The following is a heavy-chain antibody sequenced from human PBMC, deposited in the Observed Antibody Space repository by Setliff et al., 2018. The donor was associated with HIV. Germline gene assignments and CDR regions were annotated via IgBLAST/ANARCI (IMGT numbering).Heavy chain of an antibody. Sequence: GGSLRLSCLASGFAFSNEPMNWVRQAPGKGLEWLSYIKTDGGTTYDADSVKGRFTISRDNAKNSLYLQMDSLRAEDTAVYYCTRNEIWGQGTLVTVSS. CDR1: GFAFSNEP. V-gene: IGHV3-48*03. J-gene: IGHJ4*02. CDR2: IKTDGGTT. D-gene: IGHD1-1*01. CDR3: TRNEI.